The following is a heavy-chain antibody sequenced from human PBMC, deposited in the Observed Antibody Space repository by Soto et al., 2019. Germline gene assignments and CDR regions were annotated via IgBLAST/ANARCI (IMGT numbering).Heavy chain of an antibody. CDR1: GYTFTSDY. CDR2: INPSGGST. Sequence: ASVKVSCKASGYTFTSDYMHWVRQAPGQGLEWMGIINPSGGSTSYAQKFQGRVTMTRDTSTSTVYMELSSLRSEDTAVYYCARDIVAVPSALYYFDYWGQGTLVTVSS. V-gene: IGHV1-46*01. D-gene: IGHD2-2*01. CDR3: ARDIVAVPSALYYFDY. J-gene: IGHJ4*02.